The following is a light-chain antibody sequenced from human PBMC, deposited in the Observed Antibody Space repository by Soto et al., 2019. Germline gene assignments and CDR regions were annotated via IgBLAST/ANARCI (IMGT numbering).Light chain of an antibody. CDR2: EVS. Sequence: QSALTQPASVSGSPGQSITISCTGTSSDVGGYNYVSWYQQHPGKVPKLMIYEVSKRPSGFSNRFSGSKSGNTASLTISGLQAEDEADYYCNSYTSSSTRVFGGGTKLTVL. CDR3: NSYTSSSTRV. J-gene: IGLJ3*02. CDR1: SSDVGGYNY. V-gene: IGLV2-14*01.